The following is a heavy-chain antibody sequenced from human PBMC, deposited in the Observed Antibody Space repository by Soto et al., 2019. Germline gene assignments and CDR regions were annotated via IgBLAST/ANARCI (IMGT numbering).Heavy chain of an antibody. J-gene: IGHJ4*02. CDR1: GYTFTSYG. V-gene: IGHV1-18*01. Sequence: QVKLVQSGAEVKKPGASVKVSCKASGYTFTSYGISWVRQAPGQGLEWMGWISAYNGNTNYAQKLQGRVTMTTDTSASTAYMELRSLRSDDTAVYYCARQAQGYDILTGYYDYWGQGTLVTVSS. CDR2: ISAYNGNT. D-gene: IGHD3-9*01. CDR3: ARQAQGYDILTGYYDY.